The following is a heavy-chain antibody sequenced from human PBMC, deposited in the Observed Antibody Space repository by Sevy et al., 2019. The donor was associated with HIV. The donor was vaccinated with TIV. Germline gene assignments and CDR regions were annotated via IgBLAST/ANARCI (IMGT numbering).Heavy chain of an antibody. CDR3: TRWKAAQSIFDY. V-gene: IGHV3-49*04. CDR2: LKSDVYGGTV. D-gene: IGHD6-13*01. Sequence: GGSLRLSCTASGFTFGDYCMSWVRQAPGKGLEWVAFLKSDVYGGTVDHAASVRGRFVISRDAPKTIAYLQMNDLKTEDTGVYYCTRWKAAQSIFDYWGQGALVTVSS. CDR1: GFTFGDYC. J-gene: IGHJ4*02.